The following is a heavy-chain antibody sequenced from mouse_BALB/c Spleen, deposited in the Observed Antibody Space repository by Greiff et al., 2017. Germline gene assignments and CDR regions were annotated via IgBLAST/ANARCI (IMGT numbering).Heavy chain of an antibody. CDR1: GYTFTSYY. V-gene: IGHV1S81*02. CDR2: INPSNGGT. Sequence: QVQLQQSGAELVRPGASVKLSCKASGYTFTSYYMYWVKQRPGQGLEWIGEINPSNGGTNFNEKFKSKATLTVDKSSSTAYMQLSSLTSEDSAVYYCTRSDSFYAMDYWGQGTSVTVSS. CDR3: TRSDSFYAMDY. J-gene: IGHJ4*01.